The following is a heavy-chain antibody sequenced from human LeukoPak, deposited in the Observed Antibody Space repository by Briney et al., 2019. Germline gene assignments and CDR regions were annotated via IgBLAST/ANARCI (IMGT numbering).Heavy chain of an antibody. CDR2: ISSSTTI. CDR3: ARAVNTHIYGYHY. V-gene: IGHV3-48*02. J-gene: IGHJ4*02. Sequence: GVSLRLSCAASGFTFSSYNMNWVRQAPGKGLEWVSYISSSTTIYYADSVKGRFTISRDNAKNTLYLQMNSLRDEDTAMYYCARAVNTHIYGYHYWGQGTLVTVS. D-gene: IGHD5-18*01. CDR1: GFTFSSYN.